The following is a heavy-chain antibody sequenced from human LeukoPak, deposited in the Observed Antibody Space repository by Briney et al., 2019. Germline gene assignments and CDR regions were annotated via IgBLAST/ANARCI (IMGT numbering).Heavy chain of an antibody. Sequence: SETLSLTCAVYGGSFSGYYWSWIRQPPGKGLEWIGSIYYSGSTYYNPSLKSRVTISVDTSKNQFSLKLSSVTAADTAVYYCARGRPGYSYGFDYWGQGTLVTVSS. CDR1: GGSFSGYY. V-gene: IGHV4-34*01. CDR3: ARGRPGYSYGFDY. D-gene: IGHD5-18*01. CDR2: IYYSGST. J-gene: IGHJ4*02.